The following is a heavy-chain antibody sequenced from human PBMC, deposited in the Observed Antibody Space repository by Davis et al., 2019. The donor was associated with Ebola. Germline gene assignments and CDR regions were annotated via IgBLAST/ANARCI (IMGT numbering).Heavy chain of an antibody. CDR1: GFTFNTYA. D-gene: IGHD3-10*02. CDR2: MSGPGDRT. V-gene: IGHV3-23*01. CDR3: TTSYVGIVYASDV. Sequence: GESLKISCAASGFTFNTYAMSWVRQAPGKGPEWVSGMSGPGDRTNYADSVRGRFTVSRDNSKNTVYLQLDRLRVEDTATYYCTTSYVGIVYASDVWGQGSKVVVSS. J-gene: IGHJ3*01.